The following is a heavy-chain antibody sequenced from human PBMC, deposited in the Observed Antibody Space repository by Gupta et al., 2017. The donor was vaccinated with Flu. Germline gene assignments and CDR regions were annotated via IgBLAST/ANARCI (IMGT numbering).Heavy chain of an antibody. Sequence: QVQLQESGPGLVKPSDTLSLTCTVSGGSISSYYWSWIRQPPGKGLEWIGYIYYSGRTNYNPARKSRVTISVETSKNQLSRKLRSVPAGATAVYYCARARQSSRWYYFDDGCQGTMVTVSS. CDR1: GGSISSYY. CDR2: IYYSGRT. J-gene: IGHJ4*02. CDR3: ARARQSSRWYYFDD. D-gene: IGHD6-13*01. V-gene: IGHV4-59*01.